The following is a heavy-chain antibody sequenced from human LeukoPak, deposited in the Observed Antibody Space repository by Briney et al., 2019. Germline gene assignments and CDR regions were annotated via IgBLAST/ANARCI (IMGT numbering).Heavy chain of an antibody. Sequence: GGSLRLSCEASGFTFNTYSMNWARQAPGKGLEWVSSIDSSGGYMFYADSVKGRFIISRDNAKNSLYLQMNSLRAEDTAVYYCARLREIPVFGVVTKSTSYFDYWGQGTLVTVSS. CDR3: ARLREIPVFGVVTKSTSYFDY. J-gene: IGHJ4*02. D-gene: IGHD3-3*01. V-gene: IGHV3-21*01. CDR1: GFTFNTYS. CDR2: IDSSGGYM.